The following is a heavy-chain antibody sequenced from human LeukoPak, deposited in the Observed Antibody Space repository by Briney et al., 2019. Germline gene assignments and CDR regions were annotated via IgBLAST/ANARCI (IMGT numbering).Heavy chain of an antibody. CDR3: ARRTGSQAFDY. Sequence: GGSLRLSCAASEFSVGSNYMTWVRQAPGKGLEWVSAISGSGGSTYYADSVKGRFTISRDNGKKSLFLQLNSLRADDTAVYYCARRTGSQAFDYWGQGTLVTVSS. V-gene: IGHV3-23*01. J-gene: IGHJ4*02. D-gene: IGHD2-8*02. CDR1: EFSVGSNY. CDR2: ISGSGGST.